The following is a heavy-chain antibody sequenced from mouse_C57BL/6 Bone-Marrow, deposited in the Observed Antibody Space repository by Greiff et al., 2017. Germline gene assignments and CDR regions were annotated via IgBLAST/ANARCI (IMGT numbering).Heavy chain of an antibody. Sequence: VQLQESGAELAKPGASVTLSCKASGYTFTSYWMHWVKQRHGQGLEWIGYITPSSGYTKYNQKFKDKATLTADESSSTAYMQLSSRTYEDSAVYYCARKGDYGSSYAYAMDYWGQGTSVTVSS. CDR2: ITPSSGYT. D-gene: IGHD1-1*01. CDR1: GYTFTSYW. V-gene: IGHV1-7*01. CDR3: ARKGDYGSSYAYAMDY. J-gene: IGHJ4*01.